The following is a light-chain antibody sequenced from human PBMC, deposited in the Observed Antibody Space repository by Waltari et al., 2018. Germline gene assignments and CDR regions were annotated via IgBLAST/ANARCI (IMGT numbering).Light chain of an antibody. CDR1: QSVSNNY. Sequence: NVLTQSPGTLSLSPGERATLSCRASQSVSNNYLAWFQQQPGQAPRRLIYGASSRATGIPDRFSGSGSGTDFTLTISRLEPEDSAVYFCHLYGSARTFGGGTK. CDR3: HLYGSART. CDR2: GAS. J-gene: IGKJ4*01. V-gene: IGKV3-20*01.